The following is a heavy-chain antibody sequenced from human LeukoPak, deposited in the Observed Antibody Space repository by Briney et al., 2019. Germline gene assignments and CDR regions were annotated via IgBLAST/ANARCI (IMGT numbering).Heavy chain of an antibody. J-gene: IGHJ4*02. V-gene: IGHV4-61*05. CDR3: ARGGWYQDY. CDR1: GGSISSSTYY. Sequence: SETLSLTCTVSGGSISSSTYYWSWFRQPPGKGLECIGYIYYSGSTTYNPSLKSRLTISVDTSKNQFSLKLSSVTAADTAVYYCARGGWYQDYWGQGTLVTVSS. D-gene: IGHD6-19*01. CDR2: IYYSGST.